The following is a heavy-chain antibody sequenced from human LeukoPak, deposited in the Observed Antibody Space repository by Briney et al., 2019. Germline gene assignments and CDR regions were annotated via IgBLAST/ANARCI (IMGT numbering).Heavy chain of an antibody. CDR2: MSSDGNAM. Sequence: GGSLRLSCAASGFTFTAYLIHWVRQAPGKGLEWVAVMSSDGNAMFYADSVKGRFTISRDNSKNTLYLQMNSLRAEDTAVYYCVRESEYYFDHSASFDYRGQGTLVTVSS. J-gene: IGHJ4*02. V-gene: IGHV3-30-3*01. D-gene: IGHD3-22*01. CDR1: GFTFTAYL. CDR3: VRESEYYFDHSASFDY.